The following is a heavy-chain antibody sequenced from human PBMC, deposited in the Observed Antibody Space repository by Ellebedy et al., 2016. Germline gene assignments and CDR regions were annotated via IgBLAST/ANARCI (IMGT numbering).Heavy chain of an antibody. V-gene: IGHV3-23*01. CDR1: GLTFSNHA. J-gene: IGHJ6*02. CDR3: AKDLAMVVPYGMDV. D-gene: IGHD2-21*01. CDR2: ISDSGGKT. Sequence: GESLKISCAASGLTFSNHAMNWVRQAPGKGLEWVSAISDSGGKTYYADSVKGRFTVSRDNSRNTLYLHMRSLRVEDTAVYYCAKDLAMVVPYGMDVWGQGTTVTVSS.